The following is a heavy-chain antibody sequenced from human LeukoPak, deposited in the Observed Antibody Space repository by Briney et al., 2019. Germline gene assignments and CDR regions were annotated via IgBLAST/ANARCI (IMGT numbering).Heavy chain of an antibody. CDR3: AKRRDSGSDAFSAFDA. Sequence: TGGSLRLSCAATGFTFSNYAMSWVRQAPGKGLEWVSAITASGAGTYYADSVKGRFTISRDNSKNTLSLQMNCLRADDTAVYYCAKRRDSGSDAFSAFDAWGLGTMVTVSS. CDR1: GFTFSNYA. D-gene: IGHD1-26*01. V-gene: IGHV3-23*01. J-gene: IGHJ3*01. CDR2: ITASGAGT.